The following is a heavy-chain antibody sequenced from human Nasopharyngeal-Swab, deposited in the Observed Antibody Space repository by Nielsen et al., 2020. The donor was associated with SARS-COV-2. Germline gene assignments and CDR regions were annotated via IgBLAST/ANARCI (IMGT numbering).Heavy chain of an antibody. Sequence: WIRQPPGKALEWPARIFSNDEKSYSTSLKSRLTISKDTSKSQVVLTMTNMDPVDTATYYCARIMTMVQGVIQDYYGMDVWGQGTTVTVSS. V-gene: IGHV2-26*01. J-gene: IGHJ6*02. CDR2: IFSNDEK. CDR3: ARIMTMVQGVIQDYYGMDV. D-gene: IGHD3-10*01.